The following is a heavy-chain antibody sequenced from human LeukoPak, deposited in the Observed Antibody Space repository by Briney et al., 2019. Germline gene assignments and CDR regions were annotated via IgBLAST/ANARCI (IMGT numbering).Heavy chain of an antibody. D-gene: IGHD3-22*01. CDR2: ISSSGSTI. J-gene: IGHJ5*02. Sequence: GGSLRLSCAASGFTFRDYYMSWIRQAPGKGLEWVSYISSSGSTIYYADPVKGRFTISRDNAKNSLYLQMNSLRAEDTAVYYCARDYTYYYDSSGYSPWGQGTLVTVSS. CDR1: GFTFRDYY. CDR3: ARDYTYYYDSSGYSP. V-gene: IGHV3-11*01.